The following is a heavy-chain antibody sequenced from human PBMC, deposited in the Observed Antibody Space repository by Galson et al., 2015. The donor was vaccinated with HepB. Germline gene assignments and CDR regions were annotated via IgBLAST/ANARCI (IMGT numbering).Heavy chain of an antibody. CDR2: IRSKANSYAT. CDR1: GFTFSGSA. V-gene: IGHV3-73*01. Sequence: SLRLSCAASGFTFSGSAMHWVRQASGKGLEWVGRIRSKANSYATAYAASVKGRFTISRDDSKNTAYLQMNSLKTEDTAVYYCTRHGSSSWPFDYWGQGTLVTASS. D-gene: IGHD6-13*01. CDR3: TRHGSSSWPFDY. J-gene: IGHJ4*02.